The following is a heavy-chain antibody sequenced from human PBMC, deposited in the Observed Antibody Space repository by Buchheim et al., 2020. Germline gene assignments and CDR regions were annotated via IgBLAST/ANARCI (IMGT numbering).Heavy chain of an antibody. D-gene: IGHD3-3*01. CDR1: GGSVSSGSYY. V-gene: IGHV4-61*01. Sequence: QVQLQESGPRLVKPSETLSLTCTVSGGSVSSGSYYWSWIRQPPGKGLEWLGYVYYTGGTNYNPSLKSRVTISVDTSKNQFSLKVTSLTAADTAVYYCARRGGSGSAYYFDYWGQGTL. CDR2: VYYTGGT. CDR3: ARRGGSGSAYYFDY. J-gene: IGHJ4*02.